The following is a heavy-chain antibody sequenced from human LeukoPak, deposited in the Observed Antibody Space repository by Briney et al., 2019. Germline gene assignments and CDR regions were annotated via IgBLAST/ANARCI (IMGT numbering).Heavy chain of an antibody. Sequence: GSLRLSCAVSGISLSNYGMSWVGQPPGKGLKWVAVISDSAVSPKYADSMKGRFTISRDNPKNTLYLQMNSLRVEDTAVYFCAKRGVVIRVILVGFHKEAYYFESWGQGALVTVSS. CDR3: AKRGVVIRVILVGFHKEAYYFES. J-gene: IGHJ4*02. V-gene: IGHV3-23*01. CDR2: ISDSAVSP. CDR1: GISLSNYG. D-gene: IGHD3/OR15-3a*01.